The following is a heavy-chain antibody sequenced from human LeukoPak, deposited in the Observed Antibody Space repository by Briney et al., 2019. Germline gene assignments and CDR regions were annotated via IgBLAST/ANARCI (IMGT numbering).Heavy chain of an antibody. CDR1: GGSFSGYY. J-gene: IGHJ4*02. V-gene: IGHV4-34*01. CDR3: ARRRLGAARPLDY. D-gene: IGHD6-6*01. Sequence: SETLSLTCAVYGGSFSGYYWSWIRRPPGKGLEWIGEINHSGSTNYNPSLKSRVTISVDTPKNQFSLKLSSVTAADTAVYCCARRRLGAARPLDYWGQGTLVTVSS. CDR2: INHSGST.